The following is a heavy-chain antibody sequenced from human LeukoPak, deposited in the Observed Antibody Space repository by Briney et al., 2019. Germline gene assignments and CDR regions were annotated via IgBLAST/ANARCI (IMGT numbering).Heavy chain of an antibody. CDR3: ARLDRADCGGSSCSRVSGAFDI. J-gene: IGHJ3*02. CDR2: IYPGDSDT. V-gene: IGHV5-51*01. Sequence: GESLKISCKASGYRFTSHWIGWVPQIPGKGLEWVANIYPGDSDTRYSTSFRGQVPISADKSFSTAYLKWNTLKASDTAVYYCARLDRADCGGSSCSRVSGAFDIWGQGTMVTVSS. D-gene: IGHD2-2*01. CDR1: GYRFTSHW.